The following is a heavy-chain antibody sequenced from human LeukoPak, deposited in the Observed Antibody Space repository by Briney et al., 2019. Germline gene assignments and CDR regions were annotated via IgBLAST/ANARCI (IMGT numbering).Heavy chain of an antibody. J-gene: IGHJ6*04. Sequence: PSATLSLTCSVSDGSFSNYYWTWIRQPPGKGLEWIGYIYYTGTTKYSPSLKSRVTISFDTSKNNFSLQLSSVTAADTAVYYCARGGARSSRSGNYYPPGYMDVWGNGTTVIVSS. CDR3: ARGGARSSRSGNYYPPGYMDV. CDR2: IYYTGTT. V-gene: IGHV4-59*01. CDR1: DGSFSNYY. D-gene: IGHD3-10*01.